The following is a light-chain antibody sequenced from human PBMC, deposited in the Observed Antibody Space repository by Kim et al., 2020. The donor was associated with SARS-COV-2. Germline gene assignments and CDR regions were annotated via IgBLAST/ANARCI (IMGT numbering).Light chain of an antibody. CDR2: AAS. J-gene: IGKJ2*01. Sequence: SASVGDRVTLACRASQSISSYLNWYQQKPGKAPKLLIYAASSLQSGVTSRFSRSGSGTDFTLTIISLQPGDFATYYCQQSYSTPYTFGQGTKLEI. CDR3: QQSYSTPYT. V-gene: IGKV1-39*01. CDR1: QSISSY.